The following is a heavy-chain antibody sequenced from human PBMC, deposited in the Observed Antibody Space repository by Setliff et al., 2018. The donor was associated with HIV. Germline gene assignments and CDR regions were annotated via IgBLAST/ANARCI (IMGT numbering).Heavy chain of an antibody. CDR1: GASFSGNY. Sequence: SETLSLTCAVYGASFSGNYWSWIRQPPGKGLEWIGEINHSGSTNYNPSLKSRVTISVDTSKNQFSLKLTSVTATDTAVYYCARDRRDDYYLTAYFDSLGQGTLVTVSS. D-gene: IGHD1-26*01. V-gene: IGHV4-34*01. CDR2: INHSGST. CDR3: ARDRRDDYYLTAYFDS. J-gene: IGHJ4*02.